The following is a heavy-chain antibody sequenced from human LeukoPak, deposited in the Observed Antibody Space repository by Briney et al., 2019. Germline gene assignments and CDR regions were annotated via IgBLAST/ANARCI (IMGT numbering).Heavy chain of an antibody. Sequence: SETLSLTCAVSGYSISSGYYWGWIRQPPGKGLEWIGSIYHSGSTYYNPSLKSRVTISVDTSKNQFSLKLSPVTAADTAVYYCARGTMYNWFDPWGQGTLVTVSS. J-gene: IGHJ5*02. CDR3: ARGTMYNWFDP. D-gene: IGHD3-3*01. CDR2: IYHSGST. V-gene: IGHV4-38-2*01. CDR1: GYSISSGYY.